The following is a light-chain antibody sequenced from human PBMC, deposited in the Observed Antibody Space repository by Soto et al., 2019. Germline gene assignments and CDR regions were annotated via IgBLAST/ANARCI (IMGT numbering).Light chain of an antibody. CDR2: RIY. Sequence: ETLLTQSPGTLSLSPGERATLSCRASEALGRNYLAWYQQKPGQAPRLLIHRIYIRAAGIPDRFTGSASGTDLTLTISRLEPEDFAVYYCQQYDNFPKTFGQGTKVDIK. CDR3: QQYDNFPKT. J-gene: IGKJ1*01. CDR1: EALGRNY. V-gene: IGKV3-20*01.